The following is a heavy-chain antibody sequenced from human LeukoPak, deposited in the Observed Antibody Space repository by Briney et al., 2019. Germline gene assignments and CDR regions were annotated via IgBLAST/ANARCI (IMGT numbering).Heavy chain of an antibody. CDR1: GGSFSGYY. CDR3: ARSGRYSSSWSY. J-gene: IGHJ4*02. CDR2: INHSGST. Sequence: SETLSLTCAVYGGSFSGYYWSWIRQPPGKGLEWIGEINHSGSTNYNPSLKSRVTISVDTSKNQFSLKLSSVTAADTAVYYCARSGRYSSSWSYWGQGILVTVSS. D-gene: IGHD6-13*01. V-gene: IGHV4-34*01.